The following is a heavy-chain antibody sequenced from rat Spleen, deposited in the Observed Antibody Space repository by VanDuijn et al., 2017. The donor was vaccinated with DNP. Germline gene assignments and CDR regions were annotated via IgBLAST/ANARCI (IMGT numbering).Heavy chain of an antibody. V-gene: IGHV2S12*01. CDR2: ISSDGNT. CDR3: GRSQGYYSDGSYYPFSY. Sequence: QVQLKESGPGLVQPSQTLSLTCTVSGFSLTSYGVRWVRQPPGKGLEWIAGISSDGNTYYNSVVKSRLSISRDTSKSQVFLKMNSLQTEDTAIYFCGRSQGYYSDGSYYPFSYWCQGTLVTVSS. J-gene: IGHJ3*01. CDR1: GFSLTSYG. D-gene: IGHD1-12*02.